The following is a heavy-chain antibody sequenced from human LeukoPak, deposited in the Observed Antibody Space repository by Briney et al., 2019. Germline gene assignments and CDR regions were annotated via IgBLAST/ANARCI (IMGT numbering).Heavy chain of an antibody. CDR1: GGSISSSSYY. J-gene: IGHJ6*03. V-gene: IGHV4-39*07. D-gene: IGHD4-17*01. CDR3: ARGHGDYVFQGYYYMDV. CDR2: IYYSGST. Sequence: PSETLSLTCTVSGGSISSSSYYWGWIRQPPGKGLEWIGSIYYSGSTYYNPSLKSRVTISVDTSKNQFSLKLSSVTAADTAVYYCARGHGDYVFQGYYYMDVWGKGTTVTISS.